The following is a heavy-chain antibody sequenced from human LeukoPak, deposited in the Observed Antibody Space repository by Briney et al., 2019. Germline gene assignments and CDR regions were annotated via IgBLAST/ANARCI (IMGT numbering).Heavy chain of an antibody. V-gene: IGHV3-23*01. CDR2: IGGSDDT. CDR3: ARSRIVDRRGYFDY. J-gene: IGHJ4*02. D-gene: IGHD2-15*01. Sequence: GDSLRLSCVASGFTFSNYPMTWVRQSPGKWLEWVSTIGGSDDTYYADSVKGRFTISRDTSENTLYLQMHSLGAEDTAVYYCARSRIVDRRGYFDYWGQGTLVTASS. CDR1: GFTFSNYP.